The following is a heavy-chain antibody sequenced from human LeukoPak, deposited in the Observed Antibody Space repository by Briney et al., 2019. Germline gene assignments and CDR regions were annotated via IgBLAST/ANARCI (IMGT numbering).Heavy chain of an antibody. J-gene: IGHJ4*02. CDR1: GYTFTGYY. Sequence: ASVKVSCKASGYTFTGYYVDWVRQAPGQGLEWMGWINPNSGGTNYAQKFQGRVTITADKSTSTAYMELSSLRSEDTAVYYCARDRGSGSDYWGQGTLVTVSS. D-gene: IGHD6-19*01. CDR3: ARDRGSGSDY. V-gene: IGHV1-2*02. CDR2: INPNSGGT.